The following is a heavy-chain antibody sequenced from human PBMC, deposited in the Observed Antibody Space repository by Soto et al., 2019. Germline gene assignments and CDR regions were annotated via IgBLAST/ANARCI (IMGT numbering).Heavy chain of an antibody. CDR1: GFTSSSYA. J-gene: IGHJ4*02. CDR2: LSGSGIST. CDR3: ATSYDSSGYDY. D-gene: IGHD3-22*01. Sequence: GGSLRLSCAASGFTSSSYAMSWVRQAPGKGLEWVSALSGSGISTYYADTVKGRFTISRDNSRNTLYLQMNSLRAEDTAVYYCATSYDSSGYDYWGQGTLVTVSS. V-gene: IGHV3-23*01.